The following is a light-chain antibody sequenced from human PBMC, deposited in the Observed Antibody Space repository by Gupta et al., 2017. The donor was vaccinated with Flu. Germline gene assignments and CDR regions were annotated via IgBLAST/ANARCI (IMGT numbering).Light chain of an antibody. CDR3: YSAADNNLV. CDR1: VLAKKY. V-gene: IGLV3-27*01. CDR2: KDS. Sequence: SYELPQPSSVSVSPGQTARITCSGDVLAKKYARWFQQKPGQAPVLVIYKDSERPSGIPERFSGSSSGTTVTLTISGAQVEDEADYYCYSAADNNLVFGGGTKLTVL. J-gene: IGLJ2*01.